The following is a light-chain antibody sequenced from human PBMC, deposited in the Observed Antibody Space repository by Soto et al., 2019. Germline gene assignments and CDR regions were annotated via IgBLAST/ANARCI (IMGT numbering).Light chain of an antibody. Sequence: QAVVTQPTSVSAAPGQRVTISCSGNSSNVGDNFVSWYQQPPEAAPKLLIYDNHKRPSGIPDRFSGSKSGTSATLGITGLQTGDEADYYCATWDGSLSVVVFGGGTKLTVL. CDR2: DNH. J-gene: IGLJ3*02. V-gene: IGLV1-51*01. CDR1: SSNVGDNF. CDR3: ATWDGSLSVVV.